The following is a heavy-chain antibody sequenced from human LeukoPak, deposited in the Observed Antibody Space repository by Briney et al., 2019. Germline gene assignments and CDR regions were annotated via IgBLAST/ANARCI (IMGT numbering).Heavy chain of an antibody. CDR2: ISSSSSYI. Sequence: GGSLRLSCAVSGFTFSSYSMNWVRQAPGKGLEWVSSISSSSSYIYYADSVKGRFTISRDNAKNSLYLQMNSLRAEDTAVYYCASTPYSNYERDAFDIWGQGTMVTVSS. CDR1: GFTFSSYS. J-gene: IGHJ3*02. D-gene: IGHD4-11*01. V-gene: IGHV3-21*01. CDR3: ASTPYSNYERDAFDI.